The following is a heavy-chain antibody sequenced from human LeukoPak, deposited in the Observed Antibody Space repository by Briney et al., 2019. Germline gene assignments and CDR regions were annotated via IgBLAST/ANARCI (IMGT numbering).Heavy chain of an antibody. CDR3: AKGFYDSGP. V-gene: IGHV3-30*18. J-gene: IGHJ5*02. CDR2: TSYDGNNE. CDR1: GFTFSSYA. Sequence: PGGSLRLSCAASGFTFSSYAMSWVRQAPGKGLEYVALTSYDGNNEYYADSVEGRFTISRDNSKNTVYLQMNSLRVEDTAVYYCAKGFYDSGPWGQGTLVTVSS. D-gene: IGHD3-22*01.